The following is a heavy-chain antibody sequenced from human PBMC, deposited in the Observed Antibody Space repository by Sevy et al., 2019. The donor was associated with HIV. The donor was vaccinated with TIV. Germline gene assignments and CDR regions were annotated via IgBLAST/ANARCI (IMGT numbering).Heavy chain of an antibody. D-gene: IGHD3-16*01. CDR3: ARDSPIMITFGGVKSYSYYMDV. Sequence: GGSLRLSCAASGFTFSSYAMHWVRQAPGKGLEWVAVISYDGSNKYYADSVKGRFTISRDNSKNTLYLQMNSLRAEDTAVYYCARDSPIMITFGGVKSYSYYMDVWGKGTTVTVSS. J-gene: IGHJ6*03. V-gene: IGHV3-30-3*01. CDR1: GFTFSSYA. CDR2: ISYDGSNK.